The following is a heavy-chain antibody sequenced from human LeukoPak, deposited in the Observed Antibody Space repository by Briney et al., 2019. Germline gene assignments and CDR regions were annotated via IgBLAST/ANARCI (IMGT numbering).Heavy chain of an antibody. CDR1: GGISSSYA. CDR3: ARANRLGYCSSTSCYAFDY. V-gene: IGHV1-69*13. CDR2: IIPIFGTA. J-gene: IGHJ4*02. Sequence: GASVKVSCKASGGISSSYAISWVRQAPGQGLEWMGGIIPIFGTANYAQKFQGRVTITADESTSTAYMELSSLRSEDTAVYYCARANRLGYCSSTSCYAFDYWGQGTLVTVSS. D-gene: IGHD2-2*01.